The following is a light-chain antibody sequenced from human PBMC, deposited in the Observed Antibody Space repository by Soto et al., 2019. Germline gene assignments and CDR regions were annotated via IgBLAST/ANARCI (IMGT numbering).Light chain of an antibody. CDR3: QSYDTNIVV. V-gene: IGLV6-57*04. Sequence: NFMLTQPHSVSESPEKTVTISCSRSSGSIGSNSVQWYRQRPGSAPTIVIYEDDQRPSGVPNRFAGSIDRSSNSASLTISGLQTEDEADYYCQSYDTNIVVFGGGTKLTVL. CDR2: EDD. J-gene: IGLJ2*01. CDR1: SGSIGSNS.